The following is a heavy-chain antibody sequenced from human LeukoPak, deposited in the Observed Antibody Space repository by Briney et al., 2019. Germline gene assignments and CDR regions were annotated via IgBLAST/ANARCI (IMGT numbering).Heavy chain of an antibody. Sequence: PSETLSLTCAVYGGSFSGYYWSWIRQPPGKGLEWIGEINHSGSTNYNPSLKSRVTISVDTSKNQFSLKLSSVTAADTAVYYCARCLTYYYDSSGYYPNPGFDYWGQGTLVTVSS. CDR3: ARCLTYYYDSSGYYPNPGFDY. CDR1: GGSFSGYY. CDR2: INHSGST. D-gene: IGHD3-22*01. J-gene: IGHJ4*02. V-gene: IGHV4-34*01.